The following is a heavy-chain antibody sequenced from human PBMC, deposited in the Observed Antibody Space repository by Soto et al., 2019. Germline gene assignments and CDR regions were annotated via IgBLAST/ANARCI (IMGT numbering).Heavy chain of an antibody. Sequence: SETLSLTCTVPGGSISSYYWSWIRQPPGKGLEWIGYIYYSGSTNYNPSLKSRVTISVDTSKNQFSLKLSSVTAADTAVYYCARSSRYGDADYWGQGTLVTVSS. V-gene: IGHV4-59*08. CDR3: ARSSRYGDADY. CDR2: IYYSGST. D-gene: IGHD4-17*01. CDR1: GGSISSYY. J-gene: IGHJ4*02.